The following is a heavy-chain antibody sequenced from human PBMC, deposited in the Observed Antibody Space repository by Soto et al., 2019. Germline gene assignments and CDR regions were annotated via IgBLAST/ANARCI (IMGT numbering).Heavy chain of an antibody. CDR3: VKGYWKGDV. CDR1: GFTFSTYA. J-gene: IGHJ6*02. Sequence: EVQLLESGGGLVQPGGSLRLSCAASGFTFSTYAMNWVRQAPGHGLEWVSAISGSGGSIHYADSVKGRFTISRDNSKNSLYLQMNSLRDEDTAVSPGVKGYWKGDVWGQGTTVTVSS. V-gene: IGHV3-23*01. CDR2: ISGSGGSI. D-gene: IGHD1-1*01.